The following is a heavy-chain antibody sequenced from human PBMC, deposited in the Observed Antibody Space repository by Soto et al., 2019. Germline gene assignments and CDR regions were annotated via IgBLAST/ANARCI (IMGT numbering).Heavy chain of an antibody. Sequence: QVQLVQSGAEVKKPGSSVKVSCKASGGSLSNYGISWVRQAPGQGLEWMGGIIPVFGTANYAQKLQGRVTITADESTSIVYMDVTSLRSEDTAVYYCARGDATKIVVTTYYAMDVWGQGTTVTVS. CDR3: ARGDATKIVVTTYYAMDV. J-gene: IGHJ6*02. V-gene: IGHV1-69*12. CDR2: IIPVFGTA. CDR1: GGSLSNYG. D-gene: IGHD3-10*01.